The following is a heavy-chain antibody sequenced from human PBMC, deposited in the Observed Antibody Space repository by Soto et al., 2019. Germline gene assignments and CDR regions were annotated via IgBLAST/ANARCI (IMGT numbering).Heavy chain of an antibody. Sequence: SVKVSCKASGFTFSSSAVQWVRQARGQRLEWIGWIVVGSGNTNYAQKFQERVTISRDMSTSTAYMELSSLRSEDTAVYYCAAYSSGWTGFVYWGQGSLVTVSS. D-gene: IGHD6-19*01. J-gene: IGHJ4*02. V-gene: IGHV1-58*01. CDR1: GFTFSSSA. CDR2: IVVGSGNT. CDR3: AAYSSGWTGFVY.